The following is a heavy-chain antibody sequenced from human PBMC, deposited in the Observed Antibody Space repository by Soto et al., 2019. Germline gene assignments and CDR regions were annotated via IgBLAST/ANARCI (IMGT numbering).Heavy chain of an antibody. CDR3: VHSLIPNGGLRGAFDY. Sequence: QITLKESGPTLVKPTQTLTLTCTFSGFSLSTSGVGVGWIRQPPGKDLEWLALIYWDDDKRYSPSLKSRLTITQETSKNQEVLTLTNMDPVDTATYYCVHSLIPNGGLRGAFDYWGQGTLVNVSS. J-gene: IGHJ4*02. D-gene: IGHD7-27*01. V-gene: IGHV2-5*02. CDR1: GFSLSTSGVG. CDR2: IYWDDDK.